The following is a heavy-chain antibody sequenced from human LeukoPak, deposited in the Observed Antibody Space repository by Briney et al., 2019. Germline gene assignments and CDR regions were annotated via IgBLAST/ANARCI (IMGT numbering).Heavy chain of an antibody. CDR1: GSSFTSYW. CDR3: ARRSFSSWYNTPFDY. V-gene: IGHV5-51*01. D-gene: IGHD6-13*01. Sequence: GESLKISCKGSGSSFTSYWIGWVRQMPGKGLEWIGIIYPGDSDTRYSPSFQGQVTISAEKSISTAYLPWSSLNASDTAMYSCARRSFSSWYNTPFDYWGQGTLVTVSS. CDR2: IYPGDSDT. J-gene: IGHJ4*02.